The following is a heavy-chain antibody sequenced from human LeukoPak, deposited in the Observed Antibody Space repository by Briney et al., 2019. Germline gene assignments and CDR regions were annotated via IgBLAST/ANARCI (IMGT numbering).Heavy chain of an antibody. CDR1: GGTFSSYA. J-gene: IGHJ5*02. CDR3: ARGRGGLKNCFDP. Sequence: SVKVSCKASGGTFSSYAISWVRQAPGQGLEWMGGIIPIFGTANYAQKFQGRVTITTDESTSTAYMELSSLRSEDTAVYYCARGRGGLKNCFDPGGQEPLVTVSS. CDR2: IIPIFGTA. D-gene: IGHD3-3*01. V-gene: IGHV1-69*05.